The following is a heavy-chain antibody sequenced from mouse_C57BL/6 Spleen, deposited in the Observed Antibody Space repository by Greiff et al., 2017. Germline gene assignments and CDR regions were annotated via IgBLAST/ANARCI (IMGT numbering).Heavy chain of an antibody. V-gene: IGHV1-26*01. CDR3: ARSGGYWGAMDY. J-gene: IGHJ4*01. D-gene: IGHD2-3*01. Sequence: EVQLQQSGPELVKPGASVKISCKASGYTFTDYYMNWVKQSHGKSLEWIGDINPNNGGTSYNQKFKGKDTLTVDKSSSTAYMELRSLTSEDSAVYYCARSGGYWGAMDYWGQGTSVTVSS. CDR1: GYTFTDYY. CDR2: INPNNGGT.